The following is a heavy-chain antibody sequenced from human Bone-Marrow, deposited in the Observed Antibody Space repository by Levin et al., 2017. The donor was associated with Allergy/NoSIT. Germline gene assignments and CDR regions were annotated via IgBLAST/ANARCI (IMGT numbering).Heavy chain of an antibody. CDR2: IYSGGDT. CDR1: GFSVSRNY. CDR3: ARNGVGTAAGTP. D-gene: IGHD6-13*01. V-gene: IGHV3-66*01. J-gene: IGHJ4*02. Sequence: GGSLRLSCAASGFSVSRNYMSWVRQAPGKGLEWVSLIYSGGDTQYADAVKGRFTISRDNSRNTLYLQMNSLRGDDTAGYYCARNGVGTAAGTPWGQGTLVAVSS.